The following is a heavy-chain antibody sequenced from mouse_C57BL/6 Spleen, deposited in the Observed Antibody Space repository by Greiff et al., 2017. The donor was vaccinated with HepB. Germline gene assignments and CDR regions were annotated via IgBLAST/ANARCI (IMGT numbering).Heavy chain of an antibody. J-gene: IGHJ3*01. V-gene: IGHV3-6*01. CDR3: ARDHSNYPAWFAY. Sequence: DVQLQESGPGLVKPSQSLSLTCSVTGYSITSGYYWNWIRQFPGNKLEWMGYISYDGSNNYNPSLKNRISITRDTSKNQFFLKLNSVTTEDTATYYCARDHSNYPAWFAYWGQGTLVTVSA. CDR1: GYSITSGYY. CDR2: ISYDGSN. D-gene: IGHD2-5*01.